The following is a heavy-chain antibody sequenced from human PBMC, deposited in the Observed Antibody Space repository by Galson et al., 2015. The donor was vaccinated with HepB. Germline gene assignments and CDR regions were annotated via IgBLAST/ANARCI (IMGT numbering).Heavy chain of an antibody. CDR2: ISSNGGST. V-gene: IGHV3-64D*06. J-gene: IGHJ4*02. CDR1: GFTFSSYA. D-gene: IGHD3-22*01. CDR3: VKSYDSSGYYYFDY. Sequence: SLRLSCAASGFTFSSYAMHWVRQAPGKGLEYVSAISSNGGSTYYADSVKGRFTISRDNSKNTLYLQMSSLRAEDTAVYYCVKSYDSSGYYYFDYWGQGTLVTVSS.